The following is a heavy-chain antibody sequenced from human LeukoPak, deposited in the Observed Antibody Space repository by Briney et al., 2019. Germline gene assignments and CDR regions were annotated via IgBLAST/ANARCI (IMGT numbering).Heavy chain of an antibody. J-gene: IGHJ4*02. D-gene: IGHD6-19*01. Sequence: ASVKVSCKASGFTFTSSAMQWVRQARGQRLEWIGWIVVGSGNTNYAQKFQERVTITRDMSTSTVYMELSSLRSEGTAVYYCAAAYSSDWYGTLDYWGQGTLVTVSS. V-gene: IGHV1-58*02. CDR1: GFTFTSSA. CDR2: IVVGSGNT. CDR3: AAAYSSDWYGTLDY.